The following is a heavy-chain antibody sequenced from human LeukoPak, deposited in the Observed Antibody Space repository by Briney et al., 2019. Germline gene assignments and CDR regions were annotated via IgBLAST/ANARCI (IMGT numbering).Heavy chain of an antibody. J-gene: IGHJ4*02. D-gene: IGHD3-22*01. V-gene: IGHV4-39*01. CDR3: ARNYYDTSGYYFGVY. Sequence: SETLSLTCTVSGGSISSNNYYWGWIRQPPGKGLEWIGSVYHSGSTYYNPSLKSRVTLSVDTSKKQFSLKLSSVTAADTAVYYCARNYYDTSGYYFGVYWGQGTLVTVSS. CDR2: VYHSGST. CDR1: GGSISSNNYY.